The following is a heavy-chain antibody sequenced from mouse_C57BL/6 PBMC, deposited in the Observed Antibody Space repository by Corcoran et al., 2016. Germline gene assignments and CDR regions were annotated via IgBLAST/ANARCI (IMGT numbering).Heavy chain of an antibody. CDR3: ARSLTAREAMDY. CDR1: GYTFTTYG. Sequence: QIQLVQSGPELKKPGETVKISCKASGYTFTTYGMSWVKLAPGKGLKWMGWINTYSGVPTYADDFKGRFAFSLETSASTAYLQINNLKNEDTATYFCARSLTAREAMDYWGQGTSVTVSS. V-gene: IGHV9-3*01. D-gene: IGHD1-2*01. J-gene: IGHJ4*01. CDR2: INTYSGVP.